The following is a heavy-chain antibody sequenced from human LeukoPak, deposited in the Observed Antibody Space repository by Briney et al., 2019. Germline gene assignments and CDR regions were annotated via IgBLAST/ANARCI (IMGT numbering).Heavy chain of an antibody. CDR1: GFTFSSYG. CDR2: ISYDGSNK. D-gene: IGHD6-19*01. J-gene: IGHJ4*02. Sequence: GGSLRLSCAASGFTFSSYGMHWVRQAPGKGLEWVAVISYDGSNKYYADSVKGRFTFSRDNSKNTLYLQMNSLRAEDTAVYYCAKDPSSGADYWGQGTLVTVSS. CDR3: AKDPSSGADY. V-gene: IGHV3-30*18.